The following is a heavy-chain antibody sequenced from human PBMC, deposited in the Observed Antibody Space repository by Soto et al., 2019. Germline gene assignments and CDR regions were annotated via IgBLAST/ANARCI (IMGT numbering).Heavy chain of an antibody. Sequence: ASVKVSCKASGYSFTSLDINWVRQTAGQGLEWMGWMEPSTGRTGYAQKFQGRVTMTRDTSINTAYMELTTLTSDDTAFYHCARGVSAGVEYWGKGTLDTVS. CDR3: ARGVSAGVEY. D-gene: IGHD1-26*01. V-gene: IGHV1-8*01. J-gene: IGHJ4*02. CDR1: GYSFTSLD. CDR2: MEPSTGRT.